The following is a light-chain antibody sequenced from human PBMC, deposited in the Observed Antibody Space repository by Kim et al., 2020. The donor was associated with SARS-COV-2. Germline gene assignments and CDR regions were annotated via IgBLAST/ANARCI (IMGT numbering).Light chain of an antibody. CDR3: QVWDSSSDHWV. Sequence: APEKTAGITCGGNNIGSKSVHWYQQKPGQAPVLVIYYDSDRPSGIPERFSGSNSGNTATLTISRAEAGDEADYYCQVWDSSSDHWVFGGGTQLTVL. J-gene: IGLJ3*02. CDR1: NIGSKS. V-gene: IGLV3-21*04. CDR2: YDS.